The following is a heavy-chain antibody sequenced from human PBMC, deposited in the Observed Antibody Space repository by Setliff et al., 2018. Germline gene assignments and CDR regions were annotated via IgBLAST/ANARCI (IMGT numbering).Heavy chain of an antibody. Sequence: LRLSCAASGFTFSSYEMNWVRQAPGKGLEWVSYISSSGSTIYYADSVKGRFTISRDNAKNSLYLQMNSLRAEDTAVYYCARQGITIFGVVYRYFQHWGQGTLVTVSS. CDR1: GFTFSSYE. CDR2: ISSSGSTI. V-gene: IGHV3-48*03. CDR3: ARQGITIFGVVYRYFQH. J-gene: IGHJ1*01. D-gene: IGHD3-3*01.